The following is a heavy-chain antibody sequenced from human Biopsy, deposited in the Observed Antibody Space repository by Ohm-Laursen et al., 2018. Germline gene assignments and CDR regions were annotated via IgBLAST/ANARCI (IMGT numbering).Heavy chain of an antibody. CDR1: GFSFDNYA. Sequence: SLRLSCSASGFSFDNYAMNWVRQAPGKGLEWVSTISGNGGSTYYADSVKGRFTISRDASKNTLYLLMNSLRAEDTAMYYCAKGGYCTTTSCYMDVGYWGQGTLVTVSS. D-gene: IGHD2-2*02. J-gene: IGHJ4*02. CDR3: AKGGYCTTTSCYMDVGY. V-gene: IGHV3-23*01. CDR2: ISGNGGST.